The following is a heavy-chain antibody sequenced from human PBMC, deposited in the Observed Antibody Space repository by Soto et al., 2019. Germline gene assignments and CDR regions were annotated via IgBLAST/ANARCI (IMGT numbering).Heavy chain of an antibody. Sequence: PSETLSLTCSVSGDSMNNGDYFWTWIRQTPGKGLQWIGYISYSGSTFYNPSLKTRLAMSVDTPKNQFSVRLRSVTAADTAVYYCARDRAHFYGSSGRLDLWGQGMLVTVSS. V-gene: IGHV4-30-4*01. D-gene: IGHD3-22*01. CDR2: ISYSGST. CDR3: ARDRAHFYGSSGRLDL. J-gene: IGHJ4*02. CDR1: GDSMNNGDYF.